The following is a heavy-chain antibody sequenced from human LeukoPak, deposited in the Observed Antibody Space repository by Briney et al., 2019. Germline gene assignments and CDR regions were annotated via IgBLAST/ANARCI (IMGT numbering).Heavy chain of an antibody. J-gene: IGHJ6*02. D-gene: IGHD3-10*01. Sequence: HPGGSLRLSCAASGFTFSSYAMSWVRQAPGKGLEWVSAISGSGGSTYYADSVKGRFTTSRDNSKNTLYLQMNSLRAEDTAVYYCAKVSGANMVRGVHYGMDVWGQGTTVTVSS. CDR2: ISGSGGST. CDR1: GFTFSSYA. CDR3: AKVSGANMVRGVHYGMDV. V-gene: IGHV3-23*01.